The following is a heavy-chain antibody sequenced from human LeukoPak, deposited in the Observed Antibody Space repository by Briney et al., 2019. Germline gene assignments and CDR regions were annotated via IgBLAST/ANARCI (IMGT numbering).Heavy chain of an antibody. V-gene: IGHV3-23*01. Sequence: PGGSLRLSCAASGFTLSSYAMSWVRQAPGKGLEWVSAISGSGGSTYYADSVKGRFTISRDNSKNTLYLQMNSLRAEDTAVYYCAKDYYGSGSYTSGLDYWGQGTLVTVSS. CDR3: AKDYYGSGSYTSGLDY. J-gene: IGHJ4*02. CDR2: ISGSGGST. CDR1: GFTLSSYA. D-gene: IGHD3-10*01.